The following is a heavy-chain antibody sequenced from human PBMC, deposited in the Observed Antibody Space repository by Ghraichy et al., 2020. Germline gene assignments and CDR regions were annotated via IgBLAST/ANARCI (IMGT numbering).Heavy chain of an antibody. CDR3: ARDPGVIGYNYMEAFDI. Sequence: GSLSLTCTVSGGSINSNYWSWIRQPPGKGLEWIGWIYYSGSTIYNPSLKSRVTISVDRSKNQFSLKVRSVTAADTAVYYCARDPGVIGYNYMEAFDIWGQGTTVTVSS. D-gene: IGHD5-24*01. V-gene: IGHV4-59*01. J-gene: IGHJ3*02. CDR1: GGSINSNY. CDR2: IYYSGST.